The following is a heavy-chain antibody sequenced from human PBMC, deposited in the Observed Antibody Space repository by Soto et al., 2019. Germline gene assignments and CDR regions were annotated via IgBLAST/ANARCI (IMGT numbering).Heavy chain of an antibody. CDR2: INHSGST. J-gene: IGHJ5*02. Sequence: PSETLSLTCAVYGGSFSGYYWSWIRQPPGKGLEWIGEINHSGSTNYNPSLKSRVTISVDTSKNQFSLKLSSVTAADTAVYYCARGKYSSSWYKHLFDPWGQGTLVTVSS. CDR1: GGSFSGYY. D-gene: IGHD6-13*01. CDR3: ARGKYSSSWYKHLFDP. V-gene: IGHV4-34*01.